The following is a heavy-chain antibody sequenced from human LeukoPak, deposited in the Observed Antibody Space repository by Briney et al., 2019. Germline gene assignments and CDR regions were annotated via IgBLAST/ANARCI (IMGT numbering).Heavy chain of an antibody. Sequence: GGSLRLPCAASGFTFSSYAMSWVRQAPGKGLEWVSAISGSGGSTYYADSVKGRFTISRDNSKNTLYLQMNSLRAEDTAVYYCSITIPPLGYGMDVWGQGTTVTVSS. CDR2: ISGSGGST. CDR1: GFTFSSYA. CDR3: SITIPPLGYGMDV. J-gene: IGHJ6*02. D-gene: IGHD3-3*01. V-gene: IGHV3-23*01.